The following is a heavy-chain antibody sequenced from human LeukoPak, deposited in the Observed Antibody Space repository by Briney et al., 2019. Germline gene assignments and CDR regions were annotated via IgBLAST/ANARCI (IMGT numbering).Heavy chain of an antibody. J-gene: IGHJ4*02. Sequence: GGSLRLSCAASGFTVSSNYMSWVRQAPGKGLEWVSVIYSGGSTYYADSVKGRFTISRDNSKNTLYLQMNSLRAEDTAVYYCAKGPAAFLYYFDYWGQGTLVTVSS. CDR2: IYSGGST. CDR1: GFTVSSNY. D-gene: IGHD2-2*01. CDR3: AKGPAAFLYYFDY. V-gene: IGHV3-66*01.